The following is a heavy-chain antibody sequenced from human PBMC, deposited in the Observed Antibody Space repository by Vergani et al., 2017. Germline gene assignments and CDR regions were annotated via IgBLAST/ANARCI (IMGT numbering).Heavy chain of an antibody. CDR2: MNPNSGNT. D-gene: IGHD2-2*01. Sequence: QVQLVQSGAEVKKPGASVKVSCEASGYRFTSYDIHWVRQATGQGLEWMGWMNPNSGNTVYAQNFQGRVSITRNTSIRTAYMELSSLTSDDTAVYFCARCDPAAVWLDPWGQGTLVTVFS. V-gene: IGHV1-8*01. CDR3: ARCDPAAVWLDP. J-gene: IGHJ5*02. CDR1: GYRFTSYD.